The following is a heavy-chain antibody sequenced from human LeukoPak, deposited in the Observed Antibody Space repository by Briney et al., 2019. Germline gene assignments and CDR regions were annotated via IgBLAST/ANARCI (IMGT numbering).Heavy chain of an antibody. CDR1: GFTFTSYN. D-gene: IGHD3-9*01. Sequence: GGSLRLSCEASGFTFTSYNMNWVRQAPGKGLEWVPSISSSSSYIYYAESVKGRFTISRDTAKNSLYLQMNSLRADDTAIYYCARVTSTGYYAFDYWGQGTLVTVSS. J-gene: IGHJ4*02. V-gene: IGHV3-21*01. CDR3: ARVTSTGYYAFDY. CDR2: ISSSSSYI.